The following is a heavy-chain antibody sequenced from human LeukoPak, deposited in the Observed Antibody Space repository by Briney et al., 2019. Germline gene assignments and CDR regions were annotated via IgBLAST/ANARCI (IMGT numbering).Heavy chain of an antibody. CDR2: ISGSGGRT. V-gene: IGHV3-23*01. CDR1: GFTFSSYA. CDR3: AKFYYGDRTNADY. D-gene: IGHD4-17*01. J-gene: IGHJ4*02. Sequence: GGSLRLSCAASGFTFSSYAMSWVRQAPGKGLEWVSAISGSGGRTYYADSVKGRFTISRDNSKNTLYLQMNSLRAEDTAVYYFAKFYYGDRTNADYWGQGTLVTVSS.